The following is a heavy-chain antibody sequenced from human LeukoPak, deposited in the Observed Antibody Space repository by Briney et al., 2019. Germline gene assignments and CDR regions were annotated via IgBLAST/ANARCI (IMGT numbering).Heavy chain of an antibody. CDR2: ISAYNGNT. V-gene: IGHV1-18*01. D-gene: IGHD3-22*01. Sequence: ASVKVSCKASGYTFTSYGISWVRQAPGQGLEWMGWISAYNGNTNYAQKLQGRVTMTTDTSTSTAYMELRSLRSDDTAVYYCARAGLYYYDSSGYYEFVYFDYWGQGTLVTVSS. CDR1: GYTFTSYG. CDR3: ARAGLYYYDSSGYYEFVYFDY. J-gene: IGHJ4*02.